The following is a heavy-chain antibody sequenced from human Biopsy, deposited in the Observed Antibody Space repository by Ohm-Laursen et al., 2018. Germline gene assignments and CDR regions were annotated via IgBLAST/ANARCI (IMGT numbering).Heavy chain of an antibody. CDR2: ISANGATS. CDR3: AKGGSITSFGVVINNGFDP. CDR1: GFSLRNYT. Sequence: GSLRLSCTASGFSLRNYTINWVRQAPGEGPEWVSTISANGATSYYADSVKGRFTISRDNSKNTLYLQMNSVRADDTAIYYCAKGGSITSFGVVINNGFDPWGQGTRVTVSS. J-gene: IGHJ5*02. V-gene: IGHV3-23*01. D-gene: IGHD3-3*01.